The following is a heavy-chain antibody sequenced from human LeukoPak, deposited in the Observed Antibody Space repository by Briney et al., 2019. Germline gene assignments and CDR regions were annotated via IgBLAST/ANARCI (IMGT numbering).Heavy chain of an antibody. D-gene: IGHD2-2*01. CDR2: ISSSGSTI. Sequence: PGGSLRLSCAASGFTFSSYEMNWVRQAPGKGLKWVSYISSSGSTIYYADSVKGRFTISRDNAKNSLYLQMNSLRAEDTAVYYCASSKHQLGYCSSTSCYLKDYWGQGTLVTVSS. J-gene: IGHJ4*02. V-gene: IGHV3-48*03. CDR3: ASSKHQLGYCSSTSCYLKDY. CDR1: GFTFSSYE.